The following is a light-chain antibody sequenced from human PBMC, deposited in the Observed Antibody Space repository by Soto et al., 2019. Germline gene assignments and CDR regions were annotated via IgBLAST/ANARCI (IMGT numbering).Light chain of an antibody. J-gene: IGKJ5*01. Sequence: EIVLTQSPGTLSLSPGEWATLSCRASQSVSSNYLAWYQHKPGQAPRLLIYGASSRATGIPDRFSGSGSGTDLTLTISSLEPEDFSMYYCQQYGTSAPITFGQGTRLE. CDR1: QSVSSNY. CDR2: GAS. CDR3: QQYGTSAPIT. V-gene: IGKV3-20*01.